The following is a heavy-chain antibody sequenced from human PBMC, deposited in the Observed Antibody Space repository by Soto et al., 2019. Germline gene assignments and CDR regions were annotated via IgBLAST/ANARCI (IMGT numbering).Heavy chain of an antibody. CDR2: ISNRGST. CDR1: GASVSAHY. Sequence: AETLSLTCTVSGASVSAHYWTWIRRPPEKGLEWIGFISNRGSTTFNPSLHARVTISVDTSSNQFSLSLSSVTAADTAVYYCARVRGSSGSYFFDSWGQGTLVTVSS. CDR3: ARVRGSSGSYFFDS. J-gene: IGHJ4*02. D-gene: IGHD1-26*01. V-gene: IGHV4-59*02.